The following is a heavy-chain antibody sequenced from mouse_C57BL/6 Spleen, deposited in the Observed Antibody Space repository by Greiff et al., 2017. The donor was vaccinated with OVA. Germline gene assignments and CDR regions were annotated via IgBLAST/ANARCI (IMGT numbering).Heavy chain of an antibody. Sequence: VQLQQSGAELARPGASVKLSCKASGYTFTSYGISWVKQRPGPGLEWIGEIYPRSGNTYYNEKFKGKATLTADKSSSTAYMELRSLTSEDSAVYFCARARDSSGYLFAYWGQGTLVTVSA. CDR1: GYTFTSYG. D-gene: IGHD3-2*02. J-gene: IGHJ3*01. V-gene: IGHV1-81*01. CDR3: ARARDSSGYLFAY. CDR2: IYPRSGNT.